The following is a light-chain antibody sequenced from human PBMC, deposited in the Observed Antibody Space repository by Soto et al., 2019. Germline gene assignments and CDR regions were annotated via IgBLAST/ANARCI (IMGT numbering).Light chain of an antibody. CDR3: CSYADTGTWV. CDR1: SSDVGSYNL. CDR2: EGS. Sequence: QSVLTQPASVSGSPGQSITISCTGTSSDVGSYNLVSWYQQYPGKAPKLMIFEGSKRPSGVSNRFSGSQSGNAASLTISGLQAEDEADYYCCSYADTGTWVFGGGTKLTVL. V-gene: IGLV2-23*01. J-gene: IGLJ2*01.